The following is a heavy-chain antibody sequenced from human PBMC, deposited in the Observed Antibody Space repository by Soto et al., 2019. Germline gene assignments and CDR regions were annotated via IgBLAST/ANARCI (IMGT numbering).Heavy chain of an antibody. Sequence: QAQLVQSGAEVKKPGSSVKVSCKASGGTFSSYALTWVRQAPGQGLEWMGGIIPMFGTANYAQKFQGRVTITADESTTTAHMERSSLRSEDTAVSYCARDTGTTPRKWYFDYWGQGTLVTVSS. J-gene: IGHJ4*02. CDR3: ARDTGTTPRKWYFDY. CDR1: GGTFSSYA. CDR2: IIPMFGTA. V-gene: IGHV1-69*01. D-gene: IGHD1-1*01.